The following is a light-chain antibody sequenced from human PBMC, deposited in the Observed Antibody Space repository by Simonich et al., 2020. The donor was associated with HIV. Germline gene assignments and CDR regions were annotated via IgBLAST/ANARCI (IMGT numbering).Light chain of an antibody. CDR3: QSYDSSNQV. V-gene: IGLV6-57*03. CDR2: KDN. CDR1: SGSIASNY. J-gene: IGLJ3*02. Sequence: NFMLTPPHSVSESPGKTVTISCTRRSGSIASNYVQWYQQRPGSAPTTVIYKDNQSPSGAPDRFSGSIDSSSNSASLTISGLKTEDEADYYCQSYDSSNQVFGGGTKLTVL.